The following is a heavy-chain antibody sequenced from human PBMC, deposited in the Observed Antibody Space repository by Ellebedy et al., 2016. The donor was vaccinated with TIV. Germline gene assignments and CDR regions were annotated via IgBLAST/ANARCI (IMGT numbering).Heavy chain of an antibody. CDR1: GGSISSDD. CDR2: INHSGST. V-gene: IGHV4-34*01. Sequence: MPSETLSLTCAVHGGSISSDDWSWIRQSPEKGLEWVGEINHSGSTSYNPYLKSRVSIAVDTPKKQFSLKLSSVTAADTAVYYCARAFQYSSGWAFDYWGQGTLVTVSS. CDR3: ARAFQYSSGWAFDY. J-gene: IGHJ4*02. D-gene: IGHD6-19*01.